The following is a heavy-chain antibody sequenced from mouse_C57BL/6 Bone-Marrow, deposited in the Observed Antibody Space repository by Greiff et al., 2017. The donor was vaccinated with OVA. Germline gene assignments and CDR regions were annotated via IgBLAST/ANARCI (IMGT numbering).Heavy chain of an antibody. CDR2: IRLKSDNYAT. CDR3: TEISTVVEGRASGTWFAY. D-gene: IGHD1-1*01. V-gene: IGHV6-3*01. J-gene: IGHJ3*01. CDR1: GFTFSNYW. Sequence: EVKLVESGGGLVQPGGSMKLSCVASGFTFSNYWMNWVRQSPEKGLEWVAQIRLKSDNYATHYAESVKGRFTISRDDSKSSVYLQMNNLRAEDTGIYYCTEISTVVEGRASGTWFAYWGQGTLVTVSA.